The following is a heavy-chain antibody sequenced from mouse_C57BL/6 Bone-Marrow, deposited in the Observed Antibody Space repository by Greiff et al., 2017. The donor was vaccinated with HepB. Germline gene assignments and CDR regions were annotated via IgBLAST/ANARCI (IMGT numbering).Heavy chain of an antibody. D-gene: IGHD2-4*01. J-gene: IGHJ2*01. CDR1: GYTFTSYW. Sequence: VQLQQPGAELVKPGASVKMSCKASGYTFTSYWITWVRQRPGQGLEWIGDIYPGSGSTNYNEKFKSKATLTVDTSSSTAYMQLSSLTSEDSAVYYCVGGYDDYDGGYWGQGTTLTVSS. V-gene: IGHV1-55*01. CDR2: IYPGSGST. CDR3: VGGYDDYDGGY.